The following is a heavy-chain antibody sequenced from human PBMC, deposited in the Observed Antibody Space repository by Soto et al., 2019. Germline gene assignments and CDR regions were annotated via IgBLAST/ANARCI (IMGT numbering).Heavy chain of an antibody. V-gene: IGHV4-59*01. J-gene: IGHJ4*02. Sequence: SETLSLTCTVSGGSISSYYWSWIRQPPGKGLEWIGYIYYSGGTNYNPSLKSRVTISVDTSKNQFSLKLSSVTAADTAVYYCAREGGDCSSTSCARTYDYWGQGTLVTVSS. CDR1: GGSISSYY. D-gene: IGHD2-2*01. CDR3: AREGGDCSSTSCARTYDY. CDR2: IYYSGGT.